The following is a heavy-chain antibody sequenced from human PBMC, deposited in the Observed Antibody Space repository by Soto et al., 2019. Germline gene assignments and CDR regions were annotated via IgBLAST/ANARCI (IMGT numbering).Heavy chain of an antibody. Sequence: TLSLTCTVSGGSISSYYWSWIRQPPGKGLEWIVYIYYSGSTNYNPSLKSRVTISVDTSKNQFSLKLSSVTAADTAVYYCARSIVVPAAVFDYWGQGTLVTVPS. J-gene: IGHJ4*02. CDR3: ARSIVVPAAVFDY. CDR2: IYYSGST. V-gene: IGHV4-59*01. D-gene: IGHD2-2*01. CDR1: GGSISSYY.